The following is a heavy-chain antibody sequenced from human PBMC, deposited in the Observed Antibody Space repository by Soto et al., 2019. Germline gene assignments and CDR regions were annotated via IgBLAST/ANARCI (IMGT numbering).Heavy chain of an antibody. D-gene: IGHD5-18*01. J-gene: IGHJ4*02. CDR2: IFYSGST. CDR3: ARGAADTAMVDS. V-gene: IGHV4-59*01. Sequence: SETLSLTCTVSGGSIRSYYWTWIRQPPGKGLEWLGYIFYSGSTFYNPSLKSRVTISIHASKSQFSLQLTSVTAADTAVYYCARGAADTAMVDSWGQGTLVTVSS. CDR1: GGSIRSYY.